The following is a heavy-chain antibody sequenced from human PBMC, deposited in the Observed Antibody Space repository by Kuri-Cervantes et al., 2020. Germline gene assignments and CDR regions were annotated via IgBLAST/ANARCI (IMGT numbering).Heavy chain of an antibody. Sequence: GGSLRLSCAASGFTFSSYWMSWVRQAPGKGLEWVANIKQDGSEKYYVDSVKGRFTISRDNAKNSLYLQMNSLRAEDTAVYYCARAWGDILTGYWGDAFDTWGQGTMVTVSS. CDR3: ARAWGDILTGYWGDAFDT. J-gene: IGHJ3*02. D-gene: IGHD3-9*01. CDR2: IKQDGSEK. CDR1: GFTFSSYW. V-gene: IGHV3-7*01.